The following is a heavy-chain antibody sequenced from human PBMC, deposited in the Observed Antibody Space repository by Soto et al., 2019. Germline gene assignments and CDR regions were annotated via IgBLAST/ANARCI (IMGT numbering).Heavy chain of an antibody. V-gene: IGHV3-23*01. J-gene: IGHJ4*01. Sequence: EIQLLESGGGLVQPGGSLRLSCAASGFAFNIHGMTWVRQAPGRGLEWVSSTGGGEPYYADSVKGRFTISRDDSENMGYLQVNSQRVEDTHNYYCAKDGVPGNGKWVWRDPRGQGTVVIVSS. CDR1: GFAFNIHG. CDR2: TGGGEP. D-gene: IGHD1-26*01. CDR3: AKDGVPGNGKWVWRDP.